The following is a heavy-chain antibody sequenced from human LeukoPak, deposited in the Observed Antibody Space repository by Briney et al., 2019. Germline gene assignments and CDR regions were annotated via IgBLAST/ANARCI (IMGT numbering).Heavy chain of an antibody. CDR2: ISGSGRST. V-gene: IGHV3-23*01. Sequence: PGGSLRLSCEASGFTFASYAMSWVRQAPGKGLEWVSAISGSGRSTYYTDSVKGRFTISRDNSKNTLYLQMNSLRAEDTAVYYCAKDLYPGRDGYPGRFDYWGQGTLVTVSS. D-gene: IGHD5-24*01. CDR1: GFTFASYA. J-gene: IGHJ4*02. CDR3: AKDLYPGRDGYPGRFDY.